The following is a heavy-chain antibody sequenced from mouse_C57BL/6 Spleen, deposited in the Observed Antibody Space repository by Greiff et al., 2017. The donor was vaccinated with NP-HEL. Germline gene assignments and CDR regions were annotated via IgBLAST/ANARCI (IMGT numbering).Heavy chain of an antibody. CDR2: IDPEDGET. Sequence: VQLQQSGAELVKPGASVKLSCTASGFNIKDYYMHWVKQRTEQGLEWIGRIDPEDGETKYAPKFQGKATLTADTSSNTAYLQRSSLTSEDTAVYYCARWDGYYHWYFDVWGTGTTVTVSS. CDR1: GFNIKDYY. CDR3: ARWDGYYHWYFDV. J-gene: IGHJ1*03. V-gene: IGHV14-2*01. D-gene: IGHD2-3*01.